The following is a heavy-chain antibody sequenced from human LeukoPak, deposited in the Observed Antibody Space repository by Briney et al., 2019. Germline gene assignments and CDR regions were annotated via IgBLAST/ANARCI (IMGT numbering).Heavy chain of an antibody. D-gene: IGHD6-19*01. CDR1: GGSISTYY. V-gene: IGHV4-4*07. J-gene: IGHJ4*02. CDR2: IYTNENT. CDR3: ARSSDSSGYYGGGIIDY. Sequence: SETLSLTCTVSGGSISTYYWNWIRQPAGKGLEWIGRIYTNENTFFNPSLKSRVTMSVDTSKNQFSLQLTSVTAADAAVYYCARSSDSSGYYGGGIIDYWGQGTLVTVSS.